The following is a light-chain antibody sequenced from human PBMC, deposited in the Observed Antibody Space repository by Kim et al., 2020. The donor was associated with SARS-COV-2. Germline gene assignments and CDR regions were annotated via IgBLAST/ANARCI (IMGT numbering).Light chain of an antibody. CDR2: NTF. CDR1: QSVVSNY. V-gene: IGKV3-20*01. CDR3: QLHDSSPRIT. Sequence: EVVLTQSPGTLSLSPGERATLSCRASQSVVSNYLAWYQQKPGQAPRLLIYNTFNRATGIPDRFSGSGSGTDFTLTISRLEPEDSAMYYCQLHDSSPRITFGQGTRLEIK. J-gene: IGKJ5*01.